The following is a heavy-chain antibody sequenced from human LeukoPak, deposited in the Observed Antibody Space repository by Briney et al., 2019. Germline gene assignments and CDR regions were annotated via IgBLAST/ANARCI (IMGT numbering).Heavy chain of an antibody. CDR2: ISGSGGST. D-gene: IGHD3-22*01. J-gene: IGHJ3*02. CDR1: GFTFSSYA. Sequence: PRGSLRLSCAASGFTFSSYAMSWVRQAPGKGLEWVSAISGSGGSTYYADSVKGRFTISRDNSKNTLYLQMNSLRAEDTAVYYCAKDSGSGYDEHYYDSSGYYPHAFDIWGQGTMVTVSS. CDR3: AKDSGSGYDEHYYDSSGYYPHAFDI. V-gene: IGHV3-23*01.